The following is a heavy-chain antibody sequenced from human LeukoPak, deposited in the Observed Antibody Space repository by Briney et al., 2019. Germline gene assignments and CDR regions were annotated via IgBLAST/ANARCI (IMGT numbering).Heavy chain of an antibody. CDR3: ARRHHFGYLDS. V-gene: IGHV3-7*04. Sequence: RASLRLSCAASGVMFPSYWMTWVRQAPGKGLEWVANINKDGSENYYVDSVKGRFTISRDNAKNSVYLQMNSLRAEDTAVYYCARRHHFGYLDSWGQGTLVTVSS. CDR1: GVMFPSYW. D-gene: IGHD3-10*01. J-gene: IGHJ4*02. CDR2: INKDGSEN.